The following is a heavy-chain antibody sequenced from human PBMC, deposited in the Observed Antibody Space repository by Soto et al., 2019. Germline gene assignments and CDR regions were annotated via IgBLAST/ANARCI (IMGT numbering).Heavy chain of an antibody. D-gene: IGHD2-2*01. V-gene: IGHV3-23*01. J-gene: IGHJ6*03. CDR1: GFTLSNFS. CDR2: ITGSTGTT. CDR3: AKDTSSSPYYMDV. Sequence: GGSLKPSCAASGFTLSNFSMSWVRPAPGKGLEWVSEITGSTGTTYYADSVKGRFIISRDNSKNTVHLQMNSLRAEDTAVYYCAKDTSSSPYYMDVWGKGTTVTVSS.